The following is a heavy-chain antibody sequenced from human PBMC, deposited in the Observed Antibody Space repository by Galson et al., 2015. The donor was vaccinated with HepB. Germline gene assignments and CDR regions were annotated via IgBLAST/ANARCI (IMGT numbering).Heavy chain of an antibody. J-gene: IGHJ4*02. CDR1: GYTFTGYY. D-gene: IGHD5-18*01. Sequence: SVKVSCKASGYTFTGYYIHWVRQAPGQGLEWMGGIIPIFGTANYAQKFQGRVTITADESTSTAYMELSSLRSEDTAVYYCASGYSYGYDKFDYWGQGTLVTVSS. CDR2: IIPIFGTA. CDR3: ASGYSYGYDKFDY. V-gene: IGHV1-69*13.